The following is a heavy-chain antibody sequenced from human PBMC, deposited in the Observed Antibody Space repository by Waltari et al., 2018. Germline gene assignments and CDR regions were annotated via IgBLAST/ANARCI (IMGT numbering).Heavy chain of an antibody. CDR2: IYPSGST. Sequence: QVQLQESGPGLVKPSETLSLTCAVSGYSISRGYYWGWIRQPPEKGLEWIGSIYPSGSTYYNPSLKSRVTISIDTSKNQFSLRLSSVTAADTAVYYCARAHSGSYSYVNWFDPWGQGTLVTVSS. J-gene: IGHJ5*02. V-gene: IGHV4-38-2*01. CDR1: GYSISRGYY. D-gene: IGHD1-26*01. CDR3: ARAHSGSYSYVNWFDP.